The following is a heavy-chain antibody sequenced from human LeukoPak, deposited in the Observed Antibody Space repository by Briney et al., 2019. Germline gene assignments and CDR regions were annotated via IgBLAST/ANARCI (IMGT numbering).Heavy chain of an antibody. CDR1: GFTFNYYG. CDR3: AKPYPTLTTSAVLDN. CDR2: IRYDGNDK. J-gene: IGHJ4*02. Sequence: GGSLRLSCAASGFTFNYYGFHWVRQAPGKGLEWVAFIRYDGNDKFYADSVKGRFTISRDTSRNTLYLQMNSLRTDDAAIYYCAKPYPTLTTSAVLDNWGQGTLVTVSS. V-gene: IGHV3-30*02. D-gene: IGHD1-1*01.